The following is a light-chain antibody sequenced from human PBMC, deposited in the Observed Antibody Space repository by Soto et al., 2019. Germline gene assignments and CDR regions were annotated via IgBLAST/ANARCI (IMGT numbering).Light chain of an antibody. CDR1: QSVSSS. Sequence: EIVMTQSPATLSVSPGERATLSCRAGQSVSSSLAWYQQKPGQAPRLLIYGASTSATGIPARFSGSGSGTDFTLTISSLQSEDFAVYYCQPYNNWPRTFGQGTKVEI. V-gene: IGKV3-15*01. CDR3: QPYNNWPRT. CDR2: GAS. J-gene: IGKJ1*01.